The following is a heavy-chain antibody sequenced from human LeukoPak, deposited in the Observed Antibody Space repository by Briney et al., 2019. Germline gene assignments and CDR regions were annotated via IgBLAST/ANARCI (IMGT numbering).Heavy chain of an antibody. D-gene: IGHD3-16*01. Sequence: GGSLRLSCAASGFTFSSYGMNWVRQAPGKGLEWVSGIRGNGVTTYYADSVKGRFTISRDNSKHTLYLQMSSLGAEDTAVYFCAKDDAWGRYQDWGQGTLVTVSS. V-gene: IGHV3-23*01. CDR3: AKDDAWGRYQD. CDR1: GFTFSSYG. J-gene: IGHJ1*01. CDR2: IRGNGVTT.